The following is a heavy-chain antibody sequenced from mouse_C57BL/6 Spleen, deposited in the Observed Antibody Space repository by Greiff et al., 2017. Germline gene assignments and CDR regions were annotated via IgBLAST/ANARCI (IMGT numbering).Heavy chain of an antibody. CDR1: GFSLTSYA. V-gene: IGHV2-9-1*01. CDR3: AREFYDGYSNWYFDV. D-gene: IGHD2-3*01. CDR2: IWTGGGT. J-gene: IGHJ1*03. Sequence: VKLVESGPGLVAPSQSLSITCTVSGFSLTSYAISWVRQPPGKGLEWLGVIWTGGGTNYNSAHKSRLSISKDNSKSQVFLQMNSLQTDDTARYYCAREFYDGYSNWYFDVWGTGTTVTVSS.